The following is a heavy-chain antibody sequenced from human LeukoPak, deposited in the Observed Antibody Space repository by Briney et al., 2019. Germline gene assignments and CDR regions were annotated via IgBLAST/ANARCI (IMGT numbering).Heavy chain of an antibody. Sequence: GGSLRLSCAASGFTFSSYAMHWVRQAPGKGLEWVAVISYDGSNKYYADSVKGRFTISRDNSKNTLYLQMNSLRAEDTAVYYCARDKWLQLWLTIFDYWGQGTLVTVSS. CDR3: ARDKWLQLWLTIFDY. V-gene: IGHV3-30-3*01. J-gene: IGHJ4*02. CDR1: GFTFSSYA. D-gene: IGHD5-18*01. CDR2: ISYDGSNK.